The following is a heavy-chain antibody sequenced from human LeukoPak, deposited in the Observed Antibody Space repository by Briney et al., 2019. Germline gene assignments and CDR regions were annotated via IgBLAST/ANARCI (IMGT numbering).Heavy chain of an antibody. CDR2: INPSGGSP. J-gene: IGHJ6*03. Sequence: GASVQVSCKASVYTFTSYHLHWVRPAPGQGLAWMGIINPSGGSPNYAQKFQGRVTMTRDMSTSTVNMELSSLRSEDTAVYYCARAQGSYYHYYMDVWGKGTTVTVSS. CDR1: VYTFTSYH. V-gene: IGHV1-46*01. CDR3: ARAQGSYYHYYMDV. D-gene: IGHD1-26*01.